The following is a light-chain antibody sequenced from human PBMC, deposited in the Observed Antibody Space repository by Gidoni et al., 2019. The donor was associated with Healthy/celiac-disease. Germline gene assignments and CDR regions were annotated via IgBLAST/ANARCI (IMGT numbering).Light chain of an antibody. V-gene: IGKV3-20*01. CDR1: QSVSSSY. J-gene: IGKJ4*01. CDR3: QQYGSSPLT. CDR2: GAS. Sequence: EIVWTQSAGTLSLSPGERDTLSCRASQSVSSSYLAWYQQKPGQAPRLLIYGASSRATGIPDRFSSSGSGTDFTRTISRLEPEDFAVYYCQQYGSSPLTFGGGTKVEIK.